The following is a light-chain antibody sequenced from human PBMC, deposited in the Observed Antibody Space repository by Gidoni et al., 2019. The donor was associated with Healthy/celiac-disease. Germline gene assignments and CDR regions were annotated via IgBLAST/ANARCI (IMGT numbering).Light chain of an antibody. Sequence: SYLLPQPPSVSVAPGKTARITRGGNNIGSKSVHWYQHKPGQAPVLVIYYDSDRPSGIPERFSGSNSGNTATLTISRVEAGDEADYYCQVWDSSSDHPVFGGGTKLTVL. J-gene: IGLJ3*02. CDR1: NIGSKS. CDR3: QVWDSSSDHPV. V-gene: IGLV3-21*04. CDR2: YDS.